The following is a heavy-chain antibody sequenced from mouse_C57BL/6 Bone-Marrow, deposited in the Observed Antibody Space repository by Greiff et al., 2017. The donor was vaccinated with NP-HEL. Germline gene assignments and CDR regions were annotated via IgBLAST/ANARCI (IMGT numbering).Heavy chain of an antibody. CDR3: ARNSHPNWEKGFAY. D-gene: IGHD4-1*01. V-gene: IGHV2-2*01. CDR2: IWSGGST. CDR1: GFSLTSYG. Sequence: VQLQQSGPGLVQPSQSLSITCTVSGFSLTSYGVHWVRQSPGKGLEWLGVIWSGGSTDYNAAFISRLSISKDNSKSQVFFKMNSLQAEDTAIYYCARNSHPNWEKGFAYWGQGTLVTVSA. J-gene: IGHJ3*01.